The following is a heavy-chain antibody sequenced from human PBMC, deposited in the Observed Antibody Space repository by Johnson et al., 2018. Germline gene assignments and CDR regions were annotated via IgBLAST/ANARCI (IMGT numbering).Heavy chain of an antibody. V-gene: IGHV1-24*01. CDR1: GYTFTELS. CDR3: ATVSVYYRREGFDI. J-gene: IGHJ3*02. Sequence: QVQLVQSGAEVKKPGASVKVSCKVSGYTFTELSMHWVRQAPGKGLEWMGSFDPEDGETIYAQKFQGRVTMTEDTSTDTAYMEVSSLRSEDTAVYYCATVSVYYRREGFDIGGQGTMVTVSS. D-gene: IGHD3-22*01. CDR2: FDPEDGET.